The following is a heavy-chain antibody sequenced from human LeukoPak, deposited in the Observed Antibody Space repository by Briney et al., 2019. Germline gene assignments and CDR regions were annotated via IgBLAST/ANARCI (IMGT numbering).Heavy chain of an antibody. V-gene: IGHV3-21*01. Sequence: GGSLRLSCAASGFTFSDYSMNWVRQAPGKGLEWVSSIRSSNGYTYYADSVKGRFTISRDNARNSLYLQMNSLRVEDTAVYYCARDPYCGGDCYEPYHDYWGQGTLVTVSS. CDR1: GFTFSDYS. CDR3: ARDPYCGGDCYEPYHDY. CDR2: IRSSNGYT. J-gene: IGHJ4*02. D-gene: IGHD2-21*02.